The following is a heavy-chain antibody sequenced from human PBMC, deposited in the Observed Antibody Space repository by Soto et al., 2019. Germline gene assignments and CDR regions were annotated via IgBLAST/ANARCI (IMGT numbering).Heavy chain of an antibody. CDR3: AKLGFCGGDPCYPLDI. D-gene: IGHD2-21*01. CDR2: NIPTFGIP. J-gene: IGHJ3*02. Sequence: SVKVSWKASGGTFSRYSITWVRQAPGHGLEWIGRNIPTFGIPTYAQKFQGRVTITRDTSASTVYMDLSSLRSEDTAVYYCAKLGFCGGDPCYPLDIWGQGTKVTVSS. V-gene: IGHV1-69*02. CDR1: GGTFSRYS.